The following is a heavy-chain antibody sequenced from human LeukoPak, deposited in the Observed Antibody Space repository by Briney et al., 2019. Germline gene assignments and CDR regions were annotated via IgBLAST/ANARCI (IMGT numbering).Heavy chain of an antibody. CDR3: TTDLCL. D-gene: IGHD3-10*02. CDR2: IRSKSDGGTT. Sequence: GGSLRLSCAASGFSFSTAYMAWVRQVPGKGLEWVGRIRSKSDGGTTFYAAPVKGRFIISRDDSKNTLYLQMNSLKIEDTALYYCTTDLCLWGQGTLVTVSS. J-gene: IGHJ1*01. V-gene: IGHV3-15*01. CDR1: GFSFSTAY.